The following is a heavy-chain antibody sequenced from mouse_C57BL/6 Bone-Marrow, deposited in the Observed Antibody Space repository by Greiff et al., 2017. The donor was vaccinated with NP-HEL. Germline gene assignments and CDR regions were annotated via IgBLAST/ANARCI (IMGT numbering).Heavy chain of an antibody. V-gene: IGHV1-64*01. CDR1: GYTFTSYW. CDR2: IHPNSSST. CDR3: ARDSDGYFFAY. D-gene: IGHD2-3*01. J-gene: IGHJ3*01. Sequence: VQLQQPGAELVKPGASVKLSCKASGYTFTSYWMHWVKQRPGQGLEWIGMIHPNSSSTNYTEKFKSKATVTVDKSSSTAYMQLSSLTSEDSSVDWCARDSDGYFFAYWGQGTLVTVSA.